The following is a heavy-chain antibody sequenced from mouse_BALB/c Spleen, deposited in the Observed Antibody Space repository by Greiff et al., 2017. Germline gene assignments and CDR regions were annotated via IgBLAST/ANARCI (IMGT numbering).Heavy chain of an antibody. CDR2: IDPANGNT. CDR3: ARLGTATSWFAY. Sequence: DVQLVESGAELVKPGASVKLSCTASGFNIKDTYMHWVKQRPEQGLEWIGRIDPANGNTKYDPKFQGKATITEDTSSNTAYLQLSSLTSEDTAVYYCARLGTATSWFAYWGQGTLVTVSA. D-gene: IGHD1-2*01. J-gene: IGHJ3*01. V-gene: IGHV14-3*02. CDR1: GFNIKDTY.